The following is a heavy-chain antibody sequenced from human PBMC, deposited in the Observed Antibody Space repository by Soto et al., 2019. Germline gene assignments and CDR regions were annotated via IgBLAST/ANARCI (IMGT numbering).Heavy chain of an antibody. V-gene: IGHV1-2*04. CDR1: GYTFTGYY. CDR3: ARVLRGVDGLAY. CDR2: INPNSGGT. D-gene: IGHD2-15*01. J-gene: IGHJ4*02. Sequence: QVQLVQSGAEVKKPGASVKVSCKASGYTFTGYYMHWVRQAPGQGLEWMGWINPNSGGTNYAQKLQGWVTMTRDKSISTAYMELSRLRSDDTAVYYCARVLRGVDGLAYWGQGTLVTVSS.